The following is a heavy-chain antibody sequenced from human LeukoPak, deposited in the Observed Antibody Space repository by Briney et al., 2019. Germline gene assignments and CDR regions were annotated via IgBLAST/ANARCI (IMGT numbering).Heavy chain of an antibody. CDR1: GGSISSYY. D-gene: IGHD3-22*01. J-gene: IGHJ4*02. V-gene: IGHV4-4*07. CDR3: ARGDSSGYLDY. CDR2: IYTSGST. Sequence: SETLSLTCTVSGGSISSYYWSWIRQPAGKGLEWIGRIYTSGSTNYNPSLKSRVTISVDKSKIQFSLKLSSVTAADTAVYYCARGDSSGYLDYWGQGTLVTVSS.